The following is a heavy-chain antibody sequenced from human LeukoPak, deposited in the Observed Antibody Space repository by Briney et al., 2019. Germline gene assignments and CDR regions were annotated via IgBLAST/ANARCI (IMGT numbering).Heavy chain of an antibody. CDR1: GFTFSSYA. V-gene: IGHV3-23*01. Sequence: GGSLRLSCAASGFTFSSYAMSWVRQAPGKGLEWVSGISGRDGSTYFADSVKGRFTISRDKSKNTVNVQMSSLRVEDTALYYCAKANFAWGYWYFDLWGRGTLDTVSS. CDR2: ISGRDGST. J-gene: IGHJ2*01. CDR3: AKANFAWGYWYFDL. D-gene: IGHD3-9*01.